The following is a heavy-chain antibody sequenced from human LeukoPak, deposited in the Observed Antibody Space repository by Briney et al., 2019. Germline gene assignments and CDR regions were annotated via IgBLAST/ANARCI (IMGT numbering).Heavy chain of an antibody. Sequence: ASVKVSCKASGYTFTGYYMHWVQQAPGQGLEWMGWINPNSGGTYYPQKFQGWVTMTRDTSISTAYMELSRLRSDDVAVYYCARSHSNFYYGMDVWGQGTTVTVSS. V-gene: IGHV1-2*04. CDR2: INPNSGGT. CDR3: ARSHSNFYYGMDV. J-gene: IGHJ6*02. D-gene: IGHD4-11*01. CDR1: GYTFTGYY.